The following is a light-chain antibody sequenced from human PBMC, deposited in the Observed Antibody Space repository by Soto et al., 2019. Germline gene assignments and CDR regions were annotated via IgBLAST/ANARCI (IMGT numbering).Light chain of an antibody. CDR2: GAS. CDR1: QSVSSN. CDR3: QQSHNRPS. Sequence: EIVMTQSPATLSVSPGERATLSCRASQSVSSNLAWYQQKPGQAPRLLIYGASTRATGIPARFSGSGSGTEFTLTISSLQSEDFAVYYCQQSHNRPSFGPGTKVEIK. V-gene: IGKV3-15*01. J-gene: IGKJ3*01.